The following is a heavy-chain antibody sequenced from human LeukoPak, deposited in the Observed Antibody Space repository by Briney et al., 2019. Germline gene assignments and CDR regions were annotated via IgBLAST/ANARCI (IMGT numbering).Heavy chain of an antibody. CDR3: ARDGGIVVAHANAFDI. CDR2: IYYSGST. Sequence: SETLSLTCTVSGGSISSYYWSWIRQPPGKGLEWIGYIYYSGSTNYNPSLKSRVTISVDTSKNQFSLKLTSVTAADTAVYYCARDGGIVVAHANAFDIWGQGTMVTVSS. J-gene: IGHJ3*02. V-gene: IGHV4-59*12. D-gene: IGHD2-15*01. CDR1: GGSISSYY.